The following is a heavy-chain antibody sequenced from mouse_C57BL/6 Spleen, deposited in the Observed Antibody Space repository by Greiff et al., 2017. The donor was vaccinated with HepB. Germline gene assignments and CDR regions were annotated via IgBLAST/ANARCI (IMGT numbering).Heavy chain of an antibody. CDR1: GYTFTDYN. V-gene: IGHV1-18*01. Sequence: EVQLQQSGPELVKPGASVKIPCKASGYTFTDYNMDWVKQSHGKSLEWIGDINPNNGGTIYNQTFKGKATLTVDKSSSTAYMELRSLTSEDTAVYYCAREDYGSSHWYFDVWGTGTTVTVAS. CDR3: AREDYGSSHWYFDV. J-gene: IGHJ1*03. CDR2: INPNNGGT. D-gene: IGHD1-1*01.